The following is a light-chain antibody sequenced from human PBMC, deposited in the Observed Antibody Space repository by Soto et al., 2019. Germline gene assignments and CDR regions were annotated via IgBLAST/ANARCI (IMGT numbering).Light chain of an antibody. V-gene: IGKV1-17*01. CDR2: AAS. Sequence: IQMTQSPSSLSGSVGDRLSITCRASQVITNDLGWYQQKPGKAPKRLIYAASTLQSGVPSRFSGSGSGTEFTLTISSLQPEDVATYYCLQLNTYPWTFGQGTKVEIK. CDR3: LQLNTYPWT. J-gene: IGKJ1*01. CDR1: QVITND.